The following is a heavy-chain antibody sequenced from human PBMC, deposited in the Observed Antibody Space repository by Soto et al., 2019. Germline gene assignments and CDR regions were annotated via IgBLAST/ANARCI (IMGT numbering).Heavy chain of an antibody. J-gene: IGHJ4*02. D-gene: IGHD3-10*01. CDR3: ARAPYGSGSYCPFDY. Sequence: QVQLVESGGGVVQPGRSLRLSCAASGFTFSSYAMHWVRQAPGRGLEGVAVISYDGSNKYYADSVKGRFTISRDNSKNTLYLQMNSLRAEDTAVYYCARAPYGSGSYCPFDYWGQGTLVTVSS. CDR2: ISYDGSNK. V-gene: IGHV3-30-3*01. CDR1: GFTFSSYA.